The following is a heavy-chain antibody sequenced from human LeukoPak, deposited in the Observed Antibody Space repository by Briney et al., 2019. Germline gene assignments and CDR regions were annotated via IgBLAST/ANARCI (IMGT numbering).Heavy chain of an antibody. CDR3: ARDLEYSSSSPPAY. D-gene: IGHD6-6*01. Sequence: SETLSLTCTVSGGSISSSSYYWRWIRQPAGKVLEWIGRIFTSGSTNYNPSLKSRVTMSVDTSKNQFSLKLSSVTAADTAVYYCARDLEYSSSSPPAYWGQGTLVTVSS. V-gene: IGHV4-61*02. J-gene: IGHJ4*02. CDR1: GGSISSSSYY. CDR2: IFTSGST.